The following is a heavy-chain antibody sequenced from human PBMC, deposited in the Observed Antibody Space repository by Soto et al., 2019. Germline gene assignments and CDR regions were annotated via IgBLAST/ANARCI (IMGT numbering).Heavy chain of an antibody. CDR2: INHSGST. CDR1: GGSFSGYY. D-gene: IGHD2-15*01. J-gene: IGHJ5*02. CDR3: ARGGIVVVVAATSWFDP. V-gene: IGHV4-34*01. Sequence: SETLSLTCAVYGGSFSGYYWSWIRQPPGKGLEWIGEINHSGSTNYNPSLKSRVTISVDTSKNQFSLKLSSVTAADTAVYYCARGGIVVVVAATSWFDPWGQGTLVTVSS.